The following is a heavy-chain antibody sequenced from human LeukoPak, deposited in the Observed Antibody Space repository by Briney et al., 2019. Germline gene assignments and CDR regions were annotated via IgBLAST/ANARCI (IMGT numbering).Heavy chain of an antibody. CDR3: ARVGYDSSGYYVLEIDY. D-gene: IGHD3-22*01. CDR2: IYHSGST. Sequence: SGTLSLTCAVSGGSISSSNWWSWVRQPPGKGLEWIGEIYHSGSTNYNPSLKSRVTISVDKSKNQFSLKLSSVTAADTAVYYCARVGYDSSGYYVLEIDYWGQGTLVTVSS. J-gene: IGHJ4*02. V-gene: IGHV4-4*02. CDR1: GGSISSSNW.